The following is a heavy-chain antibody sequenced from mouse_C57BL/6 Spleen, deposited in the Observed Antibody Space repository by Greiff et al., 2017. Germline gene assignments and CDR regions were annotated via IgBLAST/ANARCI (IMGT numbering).Heavy chain of an antibody. V-gene: IGHV7-3*01. Sequence: EVQGVESGGGLVQPGGSLSLSCAASGFTFTDYYMSWVRQPTGKALEWLGFIRNKANGYTTEYSASVKGRFTISRDNSQSILYLQMNALRAEDSATYYCARHDGYYMYYFDYWGQGTTLTVSS. CDR1: GFTFTDYY. J-gene: IGHJ2*01. D-gene: IGHD2-3*01. CDR2: IRNKANGYTT. CDR3: ARHDGYYMYYFDY.